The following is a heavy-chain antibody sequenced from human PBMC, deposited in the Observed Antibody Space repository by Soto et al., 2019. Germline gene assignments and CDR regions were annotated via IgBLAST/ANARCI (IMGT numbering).Heavy chain of an antibody. CDR2: ISAYNGNT. V-gene: IGHV1-18*01. CDR3: ARVPLGVAAAGTVNWFDY. J-gene: IGHJ4*01. Sequence: ASVKVSCKASGYTFTSYGISWGRQDTRQGLEWMGWISAYNGNTNYAQKLQGRVTMTTDTSTSTAYMELRSLRSDDTAVYYCARVPLGVAAAGTVNWFDYWGHGTLVTVSS. CDR1: GYTFTSYG. D-gene: IGHD6-13*01.